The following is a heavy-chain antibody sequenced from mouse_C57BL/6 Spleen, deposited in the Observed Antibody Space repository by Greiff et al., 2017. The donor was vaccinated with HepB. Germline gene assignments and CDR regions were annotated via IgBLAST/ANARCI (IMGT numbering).Heavy chain of an antibody. Sequence: VQLQQPGAELVRPGTSVKLSCKASGYTFTSYWMHWVKQRPGQGLEWIGVIDPSDSYTNYNQKSKGKATLTVDTSSSTAYMQLSSLTSEDSAVYYCARGWDVGFAYWGQGTLVTVSA. CDR3: ARGWDVGFAY. D-gene: IGHD4-1*01. CDR1: GYTFTSYW. V-gene: IGHV1-59*01. J-gene: IGHJ3*01. CDR2: IDPSDSYT.